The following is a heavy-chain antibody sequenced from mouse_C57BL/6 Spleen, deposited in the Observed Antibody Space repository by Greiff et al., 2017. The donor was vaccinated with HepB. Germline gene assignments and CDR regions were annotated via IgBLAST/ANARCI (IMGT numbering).Heavy chain of an antibody. Sequence: VQLKESVAELVRPGASVKLSCTASGFNIKNTYMHWVKQRPEQGLEWIGRIDPANGNTKYAPKFQGKATITADTSSNTAYLQLSSLASEDTAIYSCARDYYGSSAFAYWGQGTLVTVSA. D-gene: IGHD1-1*01. CDR3: ARDYYGSSAFAY. CDR2: IDPANGNT. J-gene: IGHJ3*01. V-gene: IGHV14-3*01. CDR1: GFNIKNTY.